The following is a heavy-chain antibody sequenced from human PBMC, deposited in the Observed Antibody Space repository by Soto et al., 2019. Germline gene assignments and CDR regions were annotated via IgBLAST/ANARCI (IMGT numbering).Heavy chain of an antibody. Sequence: SGGSLRLSCAASGFTFSSYAMSWVRQAPGKGLEWVSAISGSGGSTYYADSVKGRFTISRDNSKNTLYLQMNSLRAEDTAVYYCANRMLDCSSTSCSDLGSFDYWGQGTLVTV. J-gene: IGHJ4*02. CDR3: ANRMLDCSSTSCSDLGSFDY. D-gene: IGHD2-2*01. V-gene: IGHV3-23*01. CDR2: ISGSGGST. CDR1: GFTFSSYA.